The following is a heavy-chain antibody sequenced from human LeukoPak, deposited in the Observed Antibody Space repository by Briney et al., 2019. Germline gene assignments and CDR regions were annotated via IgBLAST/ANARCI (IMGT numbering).Heavy chain of an antibody. CDR3: ARVLSSGWAGFDH. D-gene: IGHD6-19*01. CDR2: IYYSGTT. Sequence: SETLSLTCTVSGGSIRSSYYYWGWIRQPPGKGLEWIAHIYYSGTTNYNPSLKSRVTISVDTSKNQFSLKLSSVTAADTAVYYCARVLSSGWAGFDHWGQGALVTVSS. CDR1: GGSIRSSYYY. V-gene: IGHV4-61*05. J-gene: IGHJ4*02.